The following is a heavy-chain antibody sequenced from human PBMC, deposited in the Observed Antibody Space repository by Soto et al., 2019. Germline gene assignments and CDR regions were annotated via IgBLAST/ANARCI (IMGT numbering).Heavy chain of an antibody. CDR3: VRELSRGWFDP. J-gene: IGHJ5*02. D-gene: IGHD2-15*01. CDR1: NDSISSYY. V-gene: IGHV4-59*01. CDR2: IFYSGTT. Sequence: SETLSLTCTVSNDSISSYYWSWIRQPPGKGLEWIGYIFYSGTTNYNPSLKSRVTVSVDRSKSQFSLKLTSVTAADTAVYYCVRELSRGWFDPWGQGTLVTVSS.